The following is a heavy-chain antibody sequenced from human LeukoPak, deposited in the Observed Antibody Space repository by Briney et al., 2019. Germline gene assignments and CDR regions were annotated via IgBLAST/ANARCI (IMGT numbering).Heavy chain of an antibody. D-gene: IGHD2-15*01. Sequence: GASVKVSCKASGYTFTSYGISWVRQAPGQGLEWMGWISAYNGNTNYAQKLQGRVTMTTDTSTSTAYMELRSLRSDDTAVYYCARGVRCSGGSCYWADNWFDPWGQGTLVTVSS. J-gene: IGHJ5*02. CDR2: ISAYNGNT. V-gene: IGHV1-18*01. CDR1: GYTFTSYG. CDR3: ARGVRCSGGSCYWADNWFDP.